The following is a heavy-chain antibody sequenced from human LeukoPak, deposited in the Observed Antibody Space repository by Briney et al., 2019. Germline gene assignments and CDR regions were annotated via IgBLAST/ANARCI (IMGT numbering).Heavy chain of an antibody. CDR1: GGSISSGGYY. CDR3: ARDYRKTRGFNWFDP. D-gene: IGHD3-10*01. V-gene: IGHV4-31*03. CDR2: IYYSGST. Sequence: SQTLSLTCTVSGGSISSGGYYWSWVRQHPGKGLEWIGYIYYSGSTYYNPSLKSRVTISVDTSKNQSSLKLSSVTAADTAVYYCARDYRKTRGFNWFDPWGQGTLVTVSS. J-gene: IGHJ5*02.